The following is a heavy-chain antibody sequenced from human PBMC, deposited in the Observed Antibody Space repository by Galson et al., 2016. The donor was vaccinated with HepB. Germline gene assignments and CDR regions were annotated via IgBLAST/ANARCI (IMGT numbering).Heavy chain of an antibody. CDR2: IYNSRST. Sequence: SETLSLTCTVPAGSINSYFWSWVRQPPGKGLEWIGYIYNSRSTSYSPSLKSRVTISADTSKSQFSLKVTSVTAADTAVYYCARGGTQPDYDVRSGALTYNYYGMDVWGQGTTVTVYS. V-gene: IGHV4-59*01. CDR3: ARGGTQPDYDVRSGALTYNYYGMDV. CDR1: AGSINSYF. J-gene: IGHJ6*02. D-gene: IGHD3-3*01.